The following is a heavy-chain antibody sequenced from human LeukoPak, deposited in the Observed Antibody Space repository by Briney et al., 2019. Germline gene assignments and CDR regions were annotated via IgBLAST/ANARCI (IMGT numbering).Heavy chain of an antibody. J-gene: IGHJ4*02. CDR3: ARAATTVTTIIDY. CDR1: GDSISTYY. CDR2: ISNSGSA. Sequence: SETLSLTCTVSGDSISTYYWSWIRQPAGKGLEWIGRISNSGSASYNPSLKSRVTMSLDTSKNQFSLKLSSLTAADTAVYYCARAATTVTTIIDYWGQGTLVTVSS. D-gene: IGHD4-17*01. V-gene: IGHV4-4*07.